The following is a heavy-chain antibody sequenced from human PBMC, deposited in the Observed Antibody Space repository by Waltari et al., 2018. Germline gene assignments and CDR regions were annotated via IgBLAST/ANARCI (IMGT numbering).Heavy chain of an antibody. V-gene: IGHV3-73*02. D-gene: IGHD5-12*01. CDR2: IRSKANSYAT. CDR1: GSTFLGSS. J-gene: IGHJ4*02. Sequence: EVQLVESGGGWFQPGGSLQLSFPASGSTFLGSSMHWVRQASGKGLEWVGRIRSKANSYATAYAASVKGRFTISRDDSKNTAYLQMNSLKTEDTAVYYCTSPGVATFDYWGQGTLVTVSS. CDR3: TSPGVATFDY.